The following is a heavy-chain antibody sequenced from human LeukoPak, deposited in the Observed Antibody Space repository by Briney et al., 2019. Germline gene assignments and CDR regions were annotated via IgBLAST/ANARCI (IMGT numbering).Heavy chain of an antibody. J-gene: IGHJ5*02. CDR3: ARAEENDFWSGYPLGWFDP. D-gene: IGHD3-3*01. CDR1: GGSFSGYY. Sequence: SETLSLTCAVYGGSFSGYYWSWIRQPPGKGLEWIGEINHSGSTNYNPSLKSRVTISVDTSKNQFSLKLSSVTAADTAVYYCARAEENDFWSGYPLGWFDPWGQGTLVTVSS. V-gene: IGHV4-34*01. CDR2: INHSGST.